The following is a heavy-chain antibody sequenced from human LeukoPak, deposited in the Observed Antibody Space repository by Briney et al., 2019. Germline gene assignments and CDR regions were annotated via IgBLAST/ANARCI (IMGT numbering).Heavy chain of an antibody. CDR1: GGTFSSYA. D-gene: IGHD2-15*01. V-gene: IGHV1-69*01. CDR2: IIPIFGTA. Sequence: SVKVSCKASGGTFSSYAISWVRQAPGQGLEWTGGIIPIFGTANYAQKFQGRVTITADESTSTAYMELSSLRSEDTAVYYCARGPLRLGYCSGGSCYHFDYWGQGTLVTVSS. J-gene: IGHJ4*02. CDR3: ARGPLRLGYCSGGSCYHFDY.